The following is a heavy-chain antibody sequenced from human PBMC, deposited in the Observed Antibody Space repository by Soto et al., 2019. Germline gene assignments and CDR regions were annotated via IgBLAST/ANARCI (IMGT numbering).Heavy chain of an antibody. Sequence: SETLSLTCSVSGGSVTGGGYYWSWIRQLPGKGLEWIGYIYHTGSTFYNPSLKSRVTISLDTSKSQFSLKLTSVTAADTAMYYCAGSLARSMFDYWGQGSPVTVSS. CDR2: IYHTGST. J-gene: IGHJ4*02. V-gene: IGHV4-31*03. CDR1: GGSVTGGGYY. D-gene: IGHD3-10*01. CDR3: AGSLARSMFDY.